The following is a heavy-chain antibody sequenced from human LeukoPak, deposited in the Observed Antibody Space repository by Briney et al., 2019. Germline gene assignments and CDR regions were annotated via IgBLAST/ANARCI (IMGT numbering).Heavy chain of an antibody. V-gene: IGHV1-2*04. Sequence: GASVKVSCKASGYTFTGYYMHWVRQAPGQGLEWMGWINPNSGGTNYAQKFQGWVTMTRDTSISTAYMELSSLRSEDTAVYYCARAGPWGYYYYYMDVWGKGTTVIVSS. J-gene: IGHJ6*03. CDR2: INPNSGGT. CDR1: GYTFTGYY. CDR3: ARAGPWGYYYYYMDV. D-gene: IGHD3-16*01.